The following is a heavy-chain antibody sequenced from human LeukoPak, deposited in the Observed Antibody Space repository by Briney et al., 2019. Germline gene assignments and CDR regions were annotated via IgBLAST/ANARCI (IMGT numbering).Heavy chain of an antibody. D-gene: IGHD2-15*01. J-gene: IGHJ6*02. CDR3: ATGYCSGGSCYATYYYGMDV. CDR2: FDPEDGET. CDR1: GYTLTELS. V-gene: IGHV1-24*01. Sequence: GASVKVSCKVSGYTLTELSMHWVRQAPGKGLEWMGGFDPEDGETIYAQKFQSRVTMTEDTSTDTAYMELSSLRSEDTAVYYCATGYCSGGSCYATYYYGMDVWGQGTTVTVSS.